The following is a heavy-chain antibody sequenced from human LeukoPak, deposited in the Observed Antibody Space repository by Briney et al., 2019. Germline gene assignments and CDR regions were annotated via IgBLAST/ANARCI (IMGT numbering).Heavy chain of an antibody. J-gene: IGHJ6*03. CDR1: GYTFTSYA. Sequence: ASVKVSCKASGYTFTSYAMNWVRQAPGQGLEWMGWINTNTGNPTYAQGFTGRFVFSLDTSVSTAYLQLSSLKAEDTAVYYCARGGSSADLHYYYYYMDVWGKGTTVTVSS. V-gene: IGHV7-4-1*02. D-gene: IGHD6-6*01. CDR3: ARGGSSADLHYYYYYMDV. CDR2: INTNTGNP.